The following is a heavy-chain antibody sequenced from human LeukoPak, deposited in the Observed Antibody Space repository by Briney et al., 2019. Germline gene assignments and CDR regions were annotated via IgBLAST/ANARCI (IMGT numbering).Heavy chain of an antibody. J-gene: IGHJ3*02. CDR3: AREGAYYYGSGSYSAHDAFDI. CDR1: GGTFSSYA. CDR2: IIPIFGTA. Sequence: SVKVSCKASGGTFSSYAISWVRQAPGQGLEWMGGIIPIFGTADYAQKFQGRVTITADESTSTAYMELSSLRSEDTAVYYCAREGAYYYGSGSYSAHDAFDIWGQGTMVTVSS. V-gene: IGHV1-69*13. D-gene: IGHD3-10*01.